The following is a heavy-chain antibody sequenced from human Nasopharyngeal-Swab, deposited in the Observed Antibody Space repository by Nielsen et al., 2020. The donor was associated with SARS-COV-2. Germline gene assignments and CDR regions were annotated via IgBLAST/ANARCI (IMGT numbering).Heavy chain of an antibody. CDR3: AAFISTRPLDY. J-gene: IGHJ4*02. D-gene: IGHD6-6*01. V-gene: IGHV3-74*01. CDR2: LNFDGITT. CDR1: GFPLTSYA. Sequence: GGSLRLSCAVSGFPLTSYAMTWVRQAPGEGLVWVARLNFDGITTDYADSVKGRFTLSRDNAKNTLYLHMNSLRAEDTAVYFCAAFISTRPLDYWGQGTLVAVSS.